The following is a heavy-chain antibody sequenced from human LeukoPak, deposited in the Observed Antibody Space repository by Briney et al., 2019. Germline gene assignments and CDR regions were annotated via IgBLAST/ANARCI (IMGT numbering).Heavy chain of an antibody. V-gene: IGHV3-48*03. Sequence: GGSLRLSCAASGFTFSSYEMNWVRQAPGNGLEWVSYITSSGSTIYYADSVKGRFTISRDNAKNSLYLQMNSLRAEDTAVYYCARDEFGYSGYEEGYFDYWGQGTLVTVSS. J-gene: IGHJ4*02. CDR2: ITSSGSTI. CDR1: GFTFSSYE. CDR3: ARDEFGYSGYEEGYFDY. D-gene: IGHD5-12*01.